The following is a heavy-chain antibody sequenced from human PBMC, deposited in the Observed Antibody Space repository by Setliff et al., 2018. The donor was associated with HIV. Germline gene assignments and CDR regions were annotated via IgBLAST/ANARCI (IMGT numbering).Heavy chain of an antibody. V-gene: IGHV4-59*08. CDR3: GRQVPVPGVAVTPIDY. CDR1: GGSISSYY. D-gene: IGHD3-22*01. Sequence: SETLSLTCTVSGGSISSYYWIWLRQFPGKGLEWIGFIFYTGSTTYNPSLNSRVTISVDTSKNQFSLKVTSVTAADTAVYYCGRQVPVPGVAVTPIDYWGQGTLVTVS. J-gene: IGHJ4*02. CDR2: IFYTGST.